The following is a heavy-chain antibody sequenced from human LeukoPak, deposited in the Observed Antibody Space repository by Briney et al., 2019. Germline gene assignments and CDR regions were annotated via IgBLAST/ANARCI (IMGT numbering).Heavy chain of an antibody. Sequence: SETLSLTCTVSGGSISSYYWKWIRKHAGQGLEWIGRIYTSGSTNYNPSLNSRVTMSVDTSKNQFSLKLSSVTAADTAVYYCARDRVGSSGYYYWFDYWGQGTLVTVSS. V-gene: IGHV4-4*07. CDR1: GGSISSYY. CDR2: IYTSGST. J-gene: IGHJ4*02. D-gene: IGHD3-22*01. CDR3: ARDRVGSSGYYYWFDY.